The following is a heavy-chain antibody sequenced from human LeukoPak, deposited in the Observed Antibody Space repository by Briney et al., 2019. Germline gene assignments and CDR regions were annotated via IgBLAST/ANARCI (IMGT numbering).Heavy chain of an antibody. J-gene: IGHJ4*02. CDR1: GGSISSSSYY. CDR3: ARATSDRTFDY. V-gene: IGHV4-39*07. CDR2: IYYSGST. D-gene: IGHD5-24*01. Sequence: SETLSLTCTVSGGSISSSSYYWGWIRQPPGKGLEWIGSIYYSGSTYYNPSLKSRVTISVDTSKNQFSLKLNSVTAADTAVYYCARATSDRTFDYWGQGTLVTVSS.